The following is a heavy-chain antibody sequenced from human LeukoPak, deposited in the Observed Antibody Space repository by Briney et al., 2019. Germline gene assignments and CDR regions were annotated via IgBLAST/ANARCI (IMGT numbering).Heavy chain of an antibody. J-gene: IGHJ4*02. V-gene: IGHV4-39*07. Sequence: SETLSLTCTVSGGSISSSSYYWGWIRQPPGKGLEWIGSFYYSGNTYYNPSLKSRVTISVDTSKNQFSLKLSSVTAADTAVYYCARASEHTDYWGQGTLVTVSS. D-gene: IGHD1/OR15-1a*01. CDR3: ARASEHTDY. CDR1: GGSISSSSYY. CDR2: FYYSGNT.